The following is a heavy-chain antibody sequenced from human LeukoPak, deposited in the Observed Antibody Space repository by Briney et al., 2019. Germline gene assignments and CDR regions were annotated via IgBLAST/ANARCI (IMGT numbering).Heavy chain of an antibody. J-gene: IGHJ3*02. CDR3: PKDTSDSSSFYDFDI. Sequence: GRSLRLSCAASGFTFDDYAMHWVRQAPGEGLGWVSCNRWNSRSIGYADPVKDRFTIARDNGKNSLYLQMNSLRAEDTALYYCPKDTSDSSSFYDFDIWGQGTMLTVPS. CDR2: NRWNSRSI. D-gene: IGHD6-13*01. V-gene: IGHV3-9*01. CDR1: GFTFDDYA.